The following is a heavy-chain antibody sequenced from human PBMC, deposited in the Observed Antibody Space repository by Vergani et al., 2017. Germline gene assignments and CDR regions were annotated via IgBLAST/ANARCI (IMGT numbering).Heavy chain of an antibody. V-gene: IGHV3-53*01. CDR2: SYSGGST. CDR3: ARDPCSSWYEGYYYYYGMDV. J-gene: IGHJ6*02. Sequence: EVQLVESGGGLVQPGGSLRLSCAASGFTVSSNYMSWVRQAPGKGLEWVSVSYSGGSTYYADSVKGRFTISRNNSKNTLYLQMNSLRAEDTAVYYCARDPCSSWYEGYYYYYGMDVWGQGTTVTVSS. D-gene: IGHD6-13*01. CDR1: GFTVSSNY.